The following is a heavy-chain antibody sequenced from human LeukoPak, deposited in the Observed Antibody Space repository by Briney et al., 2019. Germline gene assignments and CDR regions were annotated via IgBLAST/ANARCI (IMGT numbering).Heavy chain of an antibody. V-gene: IGHV4-59*08. D-gene: IGHD2-2*01. CDR2: VSKTGNT. CDR3: ARQVVVVPAAARTLYYYMDV. Sequence: SETLSLTCSVSGGSLTTHYWAWIRQPPGKGLEWIGFVSKTGNTNYNPSLKSRVTISEDTSKNTFSLRLTSLTAADTAVYYCARQVVVVPAAARTLYYYMDVWGKGTTVTVSS. CDR1: GGSLTTHY. J-gene: IGHJ6*03.